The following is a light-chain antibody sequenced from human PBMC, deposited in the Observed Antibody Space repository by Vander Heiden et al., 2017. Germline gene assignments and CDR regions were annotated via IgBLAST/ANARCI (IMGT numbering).Light chain of an antibody. CDR3: MQGTHWPPT. V-gene: IGKV2-30*02. J-gene: IGKJ2*01. CDR1: QTFAHSDGITY. Sequence: EVVMTQSLLSLSVTLGQPASISCRSSQTFAHSDGITYLNWFQHRPGQSPRRLIYKVSNRDSGVPDRFTGSGSGTDFTLNLSRGEAADVGVSYCMQGTHWPPTFGQGTQLEIK. CDR2: KVS.